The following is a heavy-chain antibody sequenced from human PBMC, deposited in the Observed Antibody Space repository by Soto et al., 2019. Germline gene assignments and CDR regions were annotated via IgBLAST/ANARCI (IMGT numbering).Heavy chain of an antibody. CDR3: AGKPNSLSYFNC. V-gene: IGHV4-31*03. CDR1: GGSITTVDYY. D-gene: IGHD2-21*01. J-gene: IGHJ4*02. Sequence: QVQLQESGPGLVKPSQTLSLTCTVSGGSITTVDYYWTWIRRLPGKGLEWIAYIHHAGLTYYSPFLLSRITISVDTSQNQFCLKLNAMTAADTAVSFCAGKPNSLSYFNCWGQAAVVTVSS. CDR2: IHHAGLT.